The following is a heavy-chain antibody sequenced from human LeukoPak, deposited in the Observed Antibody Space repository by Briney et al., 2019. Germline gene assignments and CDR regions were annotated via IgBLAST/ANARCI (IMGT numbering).Heavy chain of an antibody. D-gene: IGHD3-10*01. Sequence: SETLSLTCTVSGGFISSYYWSWIRQPAGKGLEGIGRIYTSGSTNYNPSLKSRVTMSVDTSKNQFSLKLSSVTAADTAVYYCARDSLWFGDGGYYGMDVWGQGTTVTVSS. V-gene: IGHV4-4*07. CDR1: GGFISSYY. CDR3: ARDSLWFGDGGYYGMDV. CDR2: IYTSGST. J-gene: IGHJ6*02.